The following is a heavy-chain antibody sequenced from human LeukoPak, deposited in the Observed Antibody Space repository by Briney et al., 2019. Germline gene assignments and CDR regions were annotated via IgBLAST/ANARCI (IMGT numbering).Heavy chain of an antibody. Sequence: SGPTLVNPTETLTLTCTVSGFSLINARMGVSWIRQPPGKALEWLAHIFSNDEKSYSTSLKSRLTISKDTSKSHVVLTMTNMDPVDTATYYCARIVCSGGSCYNDYWGQGTLVTVSS. CDR1: GFSLINARMG. CDR2: IFSNDEK. D-gene: IGHD2-15*01. CDR3: ARIVCSGGSCYNDY. J-gene: IGHJ4*02. V-gene: IGHV2-26*01.